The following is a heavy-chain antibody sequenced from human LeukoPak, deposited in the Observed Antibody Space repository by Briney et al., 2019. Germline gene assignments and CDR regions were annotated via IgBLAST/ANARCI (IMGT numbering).Heavy chain of an antibody. CDR1: GFTFSSYS. J-gene: IGHJ5*02. V-gene: IGHV3-48*01. CDR3: AREALRFPLFDP. CDR2: ISSSSSTI. Sequence: PGGSLGLSCAASGFTFSSYSMNWVRQAPGKGLEWVSYISSSSSTIYYADYADSVKGRFTISRDNAKNSLYLQMNSLRAEDTAVYYCAREALRFPLFDPWGQGTLVTVSS. D-gene: IGHD3-3*01.